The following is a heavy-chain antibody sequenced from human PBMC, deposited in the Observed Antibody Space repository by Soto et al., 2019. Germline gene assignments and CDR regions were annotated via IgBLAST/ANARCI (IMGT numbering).Heavy chain of an antibody. D-gene: IGHD3-22*01. CDR3: ASKGLTTDYYYGMDV. V-gene: IGHV1-69*06. CDR2: IIPIFGTA. J-gene: IGHJ6*02. CDR1: GGTFSSYA. Sequence: ASVKVSCKASGGTFSSYAISWVRQAPGQGLEWMGGIIPIFGTANYAQKFQGRVTITADKSTSTAYMELSSLRSEDTAVYYCASKGLTTDYYYGMDVWGQGTTVTVSS.